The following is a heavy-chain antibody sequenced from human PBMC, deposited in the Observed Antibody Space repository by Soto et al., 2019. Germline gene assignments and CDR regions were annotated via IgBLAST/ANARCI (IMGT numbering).Heavy chain of an antibody. CDR1: GGTFSSYT. CDR2: IIPILGIA. D-gene: IGHD3-16*01. CDR3: ASEGHPGITHVYRQKYYFDY. J-gene: IGHJ4*02. V-gene: IGHV1-69*02. Sequence: QVQLVQSGAEVKKPGSSVKVSCKASGGTFSSYTISWVRQAPGQGLEWMGRIIPILGIANYAQKFQGRVTITADKSTSTAYMELSSLRSEDTAVYYCASEGHPGITHVYRQKYYFDYWGQGTLVTVSS.